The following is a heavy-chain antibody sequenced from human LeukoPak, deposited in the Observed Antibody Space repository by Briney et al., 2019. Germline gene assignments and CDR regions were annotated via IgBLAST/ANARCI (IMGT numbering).Heavy chain of an antibody. Sequence: SVKVSCKASGGTFSSYAISWVRQAPGQGLEWMGGIIPIFGTANYAQKFQGRVTITADESTSTAYMELSSLRSEDTAVYYCARGVGSGSYNWFDPWGQGTLVTVSS. J-gene: IGHJ5*02. CDR3: ARGVGSGSYNWFDP. CDR2: IIPIFGTA. V-gene: IGHV1-69*13. D-gene: IGHD3-10*01. CDR1: GGTFSSYA.